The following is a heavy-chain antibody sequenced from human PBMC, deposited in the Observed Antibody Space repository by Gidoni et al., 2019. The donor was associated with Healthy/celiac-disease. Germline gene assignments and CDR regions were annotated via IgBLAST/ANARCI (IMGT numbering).Heavy chain of an antibody. CDR1: GGTFSSYA. CDR2: IIPIFGTA. CDR3: AAAALGRFDY. Sequence: VQLVQSGAEVKTPGSAVKLSCKASGGTFSSYAITWVRQAPGQGLEWMGGIIPIFGTANYAQKFQDRVTITADKSTSTAYMELSSLRSEDTAVYYCAAAALGRFDYWGQGTLVTVSS. D-gene: IGHD2-15*01. J-gene: IGHJ4*02. V-gene: IGHV1-69*06.